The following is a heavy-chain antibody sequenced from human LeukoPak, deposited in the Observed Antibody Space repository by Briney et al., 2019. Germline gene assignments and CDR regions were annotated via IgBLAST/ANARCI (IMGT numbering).Heavy chain of an antibody. CDR1: GYTFTSYG. CDR3: ARARGRSLITTIDY. Sequence: ASVKVSCKASGYTFTSYGIGWVRQAPGQGVEWMGWISAYNGNTNYAQKLQGRVTMTTDTSTSTAYMELRSLRSDDTAVYYCARARGRSLITTIDYWGQGTLVTVSS. CDR2: ISAYNGNT. D-gene: IGHD3-22*01. J-gene: IGHJ4*02. V-gene: IGHV1-18*01.